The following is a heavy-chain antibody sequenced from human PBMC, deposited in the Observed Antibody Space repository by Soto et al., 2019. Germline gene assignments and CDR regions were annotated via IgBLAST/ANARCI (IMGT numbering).Heavy chain of an antibody. Sequence: QVQLQESGPGLVKPSETLSLICTVSGGSVSSGSHYWSWIRQPPGKGLEWIGYIYYTGSTNYKPPLKSRVTISLDTSKNQFSLKLSSVTAADTAVYYCARDSKDYDILTGYYTPFFDYWGQGTLVTVSS. CDR3: ARDSKDYDILTGYYTPFFDY. CDR1: GGSVSSGSHY. D-gene: IGHD3-9*01. V-gene: IGHV4-61*01. CDR2: IYYTGST. J-gene: IGHJ4*02.